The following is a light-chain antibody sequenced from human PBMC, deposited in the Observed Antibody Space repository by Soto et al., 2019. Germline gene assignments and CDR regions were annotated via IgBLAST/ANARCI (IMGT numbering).Light chain of an antibody. V-gene: IGKV3-20*01. CDR1: QSVSSSY. CDR3: QQYGSSRT. J-gene: IGKJ1*01. Sequence: EIVLTQSPGTLSLSPGERATLSCRASQSVSSSYLAWYQQKPGQAPRLLIYGASSRATGITDGFSGSGSGTDFTLTISRLEPEDFAVYYCQQYGSSRTFGQGTKVEIK. CDR2: GAS.